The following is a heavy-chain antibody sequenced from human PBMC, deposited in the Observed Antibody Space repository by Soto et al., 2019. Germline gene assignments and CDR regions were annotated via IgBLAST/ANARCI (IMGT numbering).Heavy chain of an antibody. CDR2: ISSDGSKE. CDR1: GVTFSSHG. Sequence: QVQLVESGGGVVQPGRSLRLSCAASGVTFSSHGMHWARQAPGKGLAWVALISSDGSKEDYADSVKGRFTISRDNSKNTLYLQMNSLRAEDPAMYYCVTDGPVLAYWGQGTLVTVSS. J-gene: IGHJ4*02. D-gene: IGHD3-3*02. V-gene: IGHV3-30*03. CDR3: VTDGPVLAY.